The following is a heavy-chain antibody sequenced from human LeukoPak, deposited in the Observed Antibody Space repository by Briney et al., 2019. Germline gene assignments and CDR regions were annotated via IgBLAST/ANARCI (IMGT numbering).Heavy chain of an antibody. CDR3: ARVQGLRYFDWLLIGPAYNWFDP. Sequence: ASVKVSCKASGYTFTGYYMHWVRQAPGQGLEWMGWTNPNSGGTNYAQKFQGRVTMTRDTSISTAYMELSRLRSDDTAVYYCARVQGLRYFDWLLIGPAYNWFDPWGQGTLVTVSS. D-gene: IGHD3-9*01. V-gene: IGHV1-2*02. CDR1: GYTFTGYY. J-gene: IGHJ5*02. CDR2: TNPNSGGT.